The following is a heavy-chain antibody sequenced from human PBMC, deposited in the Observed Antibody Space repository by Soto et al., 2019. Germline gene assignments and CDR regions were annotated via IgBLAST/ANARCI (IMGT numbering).Heavy chain of an antibody. CDR1: GYTLTELS. CDR2: FDPEDGET. J-gene: IGHJ4*02. Sequence: ASVKVSCKVSGYTLTELSMHWVRQAPGKGLEWMGGFDPEDGETIYAQKFQGRVTMTEDTSTDTAYMELSSLRSEDTAVYYCAAQDIVVVPAANRVDYWGQGTLVTVSS. V-gene: IGHV1-24*01. D-gene: IGHD2-2*01. CDR3: AAQDIVVVPAANRVDY.